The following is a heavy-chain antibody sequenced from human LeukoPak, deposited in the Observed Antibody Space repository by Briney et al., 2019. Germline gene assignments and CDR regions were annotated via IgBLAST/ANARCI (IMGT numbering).Heavy chain of an antibody. CDR1: GLTSITYT. J-gene: IGHJ4*02. Sequence: GGSLNPSLAPPGLTSITYTITGARRAPGKGLKWVQDISSSISTIYYADSVKGRFTISRDNSKNTLYMEMNSLRAEDSAVYYCAKAYSSGYWDYFDYWGQGTLVTVSS. V-gene: IGHV3-48*01. D-gene: IGHD3-22*01. CDR2: ISSSISTI. CDR3: AKAYSSGYWDYFDY.